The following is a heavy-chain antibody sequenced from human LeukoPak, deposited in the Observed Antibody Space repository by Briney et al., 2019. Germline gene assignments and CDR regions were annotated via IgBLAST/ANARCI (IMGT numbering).Heavy chain of an antibody. D-gene: IGHD3-22*01. V-gene: IGHV5-51*01. CDR3: ARLGYDSSGYRVYAFDI. CDR1: GYSFTSYW. J-gene: IGHJ3*02. Sequence: GASLKISCKGSGYSFTSYWIGWVRQMPGKGLEWMGIIYPGDSDTRYSPSFQGQVTISADKSISTAYLQWSSLKASDTAMYYCARLGYDSSGYRVYAFDIWGQGTMVTVSS. CDR2: IYPGDSDT.